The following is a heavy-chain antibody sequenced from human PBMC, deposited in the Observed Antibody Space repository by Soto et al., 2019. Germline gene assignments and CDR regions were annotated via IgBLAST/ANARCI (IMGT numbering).Heavy chain of an antibody. CDR2: MNPDSGNT. D-gene: IGHD2-2*01. CDR1: GYTFSTYD. Sequence: QVQLEQSGAEVKKPGASVKVSCKASGYTFSTYDLNWVRQAPGQGLEWMGWMNPDSGNTGYAQKFQGRLNMTRNTSISTAFMELTSLRLDDTAIYYCARCRTGYQSQLDLLAFWFDPWGQGTRVTVSS. V-gene: IGHV1-8*02. CDR3: ARCRTGYQSQLDLLAFWFDP. J-gene: IGHJ5*02.